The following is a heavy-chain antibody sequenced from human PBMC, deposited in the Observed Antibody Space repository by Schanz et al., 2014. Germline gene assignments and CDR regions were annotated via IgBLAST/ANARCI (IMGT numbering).Heavy chain of an antibody. D-gene: IGHD5-18*01. J-gene: IGHJ4*02. CDR2: ISHNSHYT. V-gene: IGHV3-11*06. CDR3: ARDGYRNGRPFDH. CDR1: GFTFSDYY. Sequence: VQLVESGGGLVRPGDSLRLSCAASGFTFSDYYMSWIRQAPGKGLEWVSYISHNSHYTNYADSVKGRFTISRDTAENSVYLQMNSLRAEDTAVYYCARDGYRNGRPFDHWGQGTRVTVSA.